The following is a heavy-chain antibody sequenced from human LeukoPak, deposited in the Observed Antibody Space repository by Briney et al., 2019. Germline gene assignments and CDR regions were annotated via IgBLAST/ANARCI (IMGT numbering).Heavy chain of an antibody. D-gene: IGHD5-18*01. V-gene: IGHV3-23*01. Sequence: PGGSLRLSCAASGFTFSSYAMSWVRQAPGKGLEWVSAISGSGGSTYYADSVKGRFTISRDNSKNTLYLQMNSLRAEDTAVYYCAKDDVDTAMVPYGMDVWGQGTTVTVSS. CDR3: AKDDVDTAMVPYGMDV. CDR1: GFTFSSYA. J-gene: IGHJ6*02. CDR2: ISGSGGST.